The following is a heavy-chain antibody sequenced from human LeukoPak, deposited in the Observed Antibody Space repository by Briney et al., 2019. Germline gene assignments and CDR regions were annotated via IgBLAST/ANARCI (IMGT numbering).Heavy chain of an antibody. D-gene: IGHD7-27*01. Sequence: PSQTLSLTCTVSGDSISSGNYYWTWIRQPAGKGLEWIGRIYTSGNTNYNPSLKSQATISMDTSKNQFSPNLNSVTAADTAVYYCARDRAGDSFDIWGQGTMVTVSS. CDR3: ARDRAGDSFDI. V-gene: IGHV4-61*02. J-gene: IGHJ3*02. CDR1: GDSISSGNYY. CDR2: IYTSGNT.